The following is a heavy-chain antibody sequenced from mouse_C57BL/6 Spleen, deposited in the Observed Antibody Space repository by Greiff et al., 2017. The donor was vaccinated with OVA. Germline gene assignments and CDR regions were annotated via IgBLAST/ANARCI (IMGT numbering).Heavy chain of an antibody. J-gene: IGHJ3*01. CDR2: IDPEDGDT. V-gene: IGHV14-1*01. D-gene: IGHD1-1*01. CDR1: GFNIKDYY. CDR3: TKKSYYGSSWFAY. Sequence: EVQLQQSGAELVRPGASVKLSCTASGFNIKDYYMHWVKQRPEQGLEWIGRIDPEDGDTEYAPKFQGKATMTADTSSNTAYLQLSSLTSEDTAVYYWTKKSYYGSSWFAYWGQGTLVTVSA.